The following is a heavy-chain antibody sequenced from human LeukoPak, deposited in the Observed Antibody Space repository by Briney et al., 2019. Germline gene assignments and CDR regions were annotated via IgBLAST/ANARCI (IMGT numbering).Heavy chain of an antibody. J-gene: IGHJ4*02. CDR1: GGSISSSSYY. Sequence: PSETLSFTCTVSGGSISSSSYYWGWIRQPPGKGLEWIGSIYYSGSTYYNPSLKSRVTISVDTSKNQFSLKLSSVTAADTAVYYCARVATRPFDYWGQGTLVTVSS. CDR2: IYYSGST. CDR3: ARVATRPFDY. D-gene: IGHD5-12*01. V-gene: IGHV4-39*01.